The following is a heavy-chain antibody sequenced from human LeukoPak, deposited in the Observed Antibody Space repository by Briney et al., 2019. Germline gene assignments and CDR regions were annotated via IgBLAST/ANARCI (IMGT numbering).Heavy chain of an antibody. CDR1: GGSFSGYY. CDR3: ARGTVLGGDYLDY. D-gene: IGHD2-8*01. V-gene: IGHV4-34*01. J-gene: IGHJ4*02. Sequence: PSETLSLTCAVYGGSFSGYYWSWIRQPPGKGLEWIGEINHSGSTNYNPSLKSRVTISVDTSKNQFSLKLSSVTAADTAVYYCARGTVLGGDYLDYWGQGTLVTVSS. CDR2: INHSGST.